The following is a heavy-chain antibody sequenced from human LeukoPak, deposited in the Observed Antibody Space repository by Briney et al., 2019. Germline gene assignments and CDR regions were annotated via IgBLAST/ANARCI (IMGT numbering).Heavy chain of an antibody. V-gene: IGHV4-4*02. CDR1: GGSISSSNW. J-gene: IGHJ5*02. CDR2: IYHSGST. D-gene: IGHD6-19*01. Sequence: SGTLSLTCAVSGGSISSSNWWSWVRQPPGKGLEWIGEIYHSGSTNYNPSLKSRVTISVDTSKNQFSLKLSSVTAADTAVYYCARVGGYSSGWYGLGNWFDPWGQGTLVTVSS. CDR3: ARVGGYSSGWYGLGNWFDP.